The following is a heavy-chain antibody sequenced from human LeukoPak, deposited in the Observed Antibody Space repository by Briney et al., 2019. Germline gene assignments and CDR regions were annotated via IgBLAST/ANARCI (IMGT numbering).Heavy chain of an antibody. CDR2: INHSGST. CDR3: ARYGGKGAGYYYYYGMDV. V-gene: IGHV4-34*01. Sequence: PSETLSLTCAAYGGSFSGYYWSWIRQPPGKGLEWIGEINHSGSTNYNPSLKSRVTISVDTSKNQFSLKLSSVTAADTAVYYCARYGGKGAGYYYYYGMDVWGQGTTVTVSS. D-gene: IGHD4-23*01. CDR1: GGSFSGYY. J-gene: IGHJ6*02.